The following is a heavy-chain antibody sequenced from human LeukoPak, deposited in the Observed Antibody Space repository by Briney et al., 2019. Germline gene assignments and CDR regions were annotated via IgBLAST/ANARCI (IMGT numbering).Heavy chain of an antibody. CDR1: GYTLTELS. J-gene: IGHJ5*02. CDR3: ATDGSGAAGWFDP. V-gene: IGHV1-24*01. CDR2: FDPEDGET. Sequence: ASVKVSCKVSGYTLTELSMHWVRQAPGKGLEWMGGFDPEDGETIYAQKFQGRVTMTEDTSTDTAYIELSSLRSEDTAVYYCATDGSGAAGWFDPWGQGTLVTVSS. D-gene: IGHD3-10*01.